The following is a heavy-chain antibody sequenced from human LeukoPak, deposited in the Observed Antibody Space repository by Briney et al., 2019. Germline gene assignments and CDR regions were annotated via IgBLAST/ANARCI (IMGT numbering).Heavy chain of an antibody. Sequence: GGSLRLSCAASGFTFSSYAMHWVRQAPAKGLEWVAVISYDGSNKYYADSVKGRFTISRDNSKSTLYLQMNSLRAEDTAVYYCATTPHYGMDVWGQGTTVTVSS. CDR1: GFTFSSYA. J-gene: IGHJ6*02. CDR3: ATTPHYGMDV. V-gene: IGHV3-30-3*01. CDR2: ISYDGSNK.